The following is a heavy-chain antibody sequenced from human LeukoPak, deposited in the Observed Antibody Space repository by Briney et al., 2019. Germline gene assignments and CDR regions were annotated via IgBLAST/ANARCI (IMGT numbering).Heavy chain of an antibody. Sequence: ASVKVSCKASGYTFTSYGISWVRQAPGQGLEWMGWISAYNGNTNYAQKLQGRVTMTTDTSTSTAYMELRSLRSDDTAVYYCARDFLHNYHGSGSYYIPFDYWGQGTLVTVSS. CDR3: ARDFLHNYHGSGSYYIPFDY. CDR2: ISAYNGNT. D-gene: IGHD3-10*01. V-gene: IGHV1-18*01. CDR1: GYTFTSYG. J-gene: IGHJ4*02.